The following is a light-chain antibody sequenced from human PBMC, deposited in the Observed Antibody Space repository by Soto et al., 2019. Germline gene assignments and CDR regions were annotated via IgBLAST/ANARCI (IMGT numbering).Light chain of an antibody. V-gene: IGLV2-23*01. CDR1: SSDVGSYNL. J-gene: IGLJ1*01. Sequence: QSALTQPASVSGSPGQSITISCTGTSSDVGSYNLVSWYQQHPGKAPKLMIYEDNKRPSGVSTHFSGSKSGNTASLTISGLQAEDEADYYCCSYAGSSTFYVFGTGTKVTVL. CDR2: EDN. CDR3: CSYAGSSTFYV.